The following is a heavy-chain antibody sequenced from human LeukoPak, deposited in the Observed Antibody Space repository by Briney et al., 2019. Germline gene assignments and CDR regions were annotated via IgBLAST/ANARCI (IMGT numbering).Heavy chain of an antibody. Sequence: GGSLRLSCAASGFTVSTNYMSWVRQAPGGGLEWVSVIYSGGSTYYAASVKGRLTISRDNSKNTVYLQMKSLRAEDTAVYYCAREDALDYWGQGTLVTVSS. CDR3: AREDALDY. CDR1: GFTVSTNY. CDR2: IYSGGST. J-gene: IGHJ4*02. D-gene: IGHD3-16*01. V-gene: IGHV3-53*01.